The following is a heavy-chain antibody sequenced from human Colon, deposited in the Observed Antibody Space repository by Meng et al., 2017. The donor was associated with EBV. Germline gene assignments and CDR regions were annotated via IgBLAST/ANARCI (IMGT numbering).Heavy chain of an antibody. CDR3: ARTAICIGGSCTTWDY. D-gene: IGHD2-15*01. CDR2: IHHNGNT. CDR1: GDSPSSANW. V-gene: IGHV4-4*02. J-gene: IGHJ4*02. Sequence: QVPLPESGPALVKPSETLSLPCAVSGDSPSSANWWSWVRQPPGKGLEWIGEIHHNGNTNYNPSLKSRVTISVDKSKNQFVLKVTSVTAADTAVYYCARTAICIGGSCTTWDYWGQGALVTVSS.